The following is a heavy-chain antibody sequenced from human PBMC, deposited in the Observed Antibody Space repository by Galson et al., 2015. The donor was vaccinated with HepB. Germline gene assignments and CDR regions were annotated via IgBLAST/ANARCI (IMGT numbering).Heavy chain of an antibody. CDR1: GFTFSSYS. CDR3: ARGGLLHSQIYFDY. Sequence: SLRLSCAASGFTFSSYSMNWVRQAPGKGLEWVSSISSSSSYIYYADSVKGRFTISRDNAKNSLYLQMNSLRAEDTAVYYCARGGLLHSQIYFDYWGQGTLVTVSS. CDR2: ISSSSSYI. D-gene: IGHD5-18*01. V-gene: IGHV3-21*01. J-gene: IGHJ4*02.